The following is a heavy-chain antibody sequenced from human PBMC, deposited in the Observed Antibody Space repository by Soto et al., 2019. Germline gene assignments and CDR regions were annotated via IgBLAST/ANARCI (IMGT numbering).Heavy chain of an antibody. Sequence: SVKVSCKASGGTFSSYAISWVRQAPVQGLEWMGGIIPIFGTANYAQRFQGRVTITADKSTSTAYMELSSLRSEDTAVYYCARDLGYSYGHGGGNSYYYGMDVWGQGTTVTVSS. CDR3: ARDLGYSYGHGGGNSYYYGMDV. V-gene: IGHV1-69*06. D-gene: IGHD5-18*01. J-gene: IGHJ6*02. CDR1: GGTFSSYA. CDR2: IIPIFGTA.